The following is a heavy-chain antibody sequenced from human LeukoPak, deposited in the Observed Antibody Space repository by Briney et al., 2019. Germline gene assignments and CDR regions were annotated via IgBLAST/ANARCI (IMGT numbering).Heavy chain of an antibody. J-gene: IGHJ4*02. Sequence: GGSLRLSCAASGFTFGSSSMSWVRQAPGQGLQWVANINQDGSETYYVDSVKGRFTISRDNAKSSLSLQMDSQRADDSDLYYCATRKCLGCQLFYLDYWGQGSLVTVSS. D-gene: IGHD3-16*01. V-gene: IGHV3-7*01. CDR3: ATRKCLGCQLFYLDY. CDR1: GFTFGSSS. CDR2: INQDGSET.